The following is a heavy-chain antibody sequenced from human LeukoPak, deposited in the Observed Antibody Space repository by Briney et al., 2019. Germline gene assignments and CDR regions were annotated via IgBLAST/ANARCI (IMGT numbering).Heavy chain of an antibody. CDR3: ARDHNWGFDY. V-gene: IGHV3-48*02. J-gene: IGHJ4*02. Sequence: GGSLRLSCAASGFIFSSFAMNWVRQAPGKGLEWVSYISPTYDIYYSDSVKGRFTISRDNAKNSLYLQMNSLRDEDTAVYYCARDHNWGFDYWGQGTLVAVSS. CDR2: ISPTYDI. CDR1: GFIFSSFA. D-gene: IGHD7-27*01.